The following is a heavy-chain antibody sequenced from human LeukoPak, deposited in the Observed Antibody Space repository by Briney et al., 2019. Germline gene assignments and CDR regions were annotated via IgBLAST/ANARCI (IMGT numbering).Heavy chain of an antibody. CDR1: GGSFSGYY. V-gene: IGHV4-34*01. Sequence: SETLSLTCAVYGGSFSGYYWSWIRQPPGKGLEWIGEINHSGSTNYNPSLKSRVTISVDTSKNQFSLKLSSVTAADTAVYYCARHQLGRWLTWGQGTLVTVSS. CDR2: INHSGST. CDR3: ARHQLGRWLT. D-gene: IGHD5-24*01. J-gene: IGHJ5*02.